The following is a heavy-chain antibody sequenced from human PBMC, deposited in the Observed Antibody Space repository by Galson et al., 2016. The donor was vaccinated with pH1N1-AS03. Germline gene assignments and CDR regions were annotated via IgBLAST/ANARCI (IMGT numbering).Heavy chain of an antibody. V-gene: IGHV2-70*11. CDR1: GFSLSTSGMC. J-gene: IGHJ5*02. CDR3: ARFHYGDYAGWFDP. Sequence: PALVKPTQTLTLTCTFSGFSLSTSGMCVSWIRQPPGKALEWLARIDWNDNKYYSTSLETRLTISKDTSKNQVVLTMTNMDPVDTATYYCARFHYGDYAGWFDPWGQGTLVTVSS. CDR2: IDWNDNK. D-gene: IGHD4-17*01.